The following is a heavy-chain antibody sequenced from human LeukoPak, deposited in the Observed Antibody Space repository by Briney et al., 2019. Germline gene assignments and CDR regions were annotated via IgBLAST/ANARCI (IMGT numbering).Heavy chain of an antibody. J-gene: IGHJ4*02. D-gene: IGHD2-2*01. CDR2: IYSGGST. V-gene: IGHV3-53*01. CDR1: GFTVSSNY. CDR3: AKAKTSNLYFFDY. Sequence: GGSLRLSCAASGFTVSSNYMSWVRQAPGKGLEWVSVIYSGGSTYYADSVKGRFTISRDNSNNTLYLQMNSLRAEDTAMYYCAKAKTSNLYFFDYWGQGALVTVSS.